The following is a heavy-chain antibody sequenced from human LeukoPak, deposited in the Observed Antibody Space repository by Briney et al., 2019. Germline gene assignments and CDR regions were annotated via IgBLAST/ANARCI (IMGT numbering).Heavy chain of an antibody. CDR2: ISSSSSYI. CDR1: GFTFSSYS. J-gene: IGHJ2*01. D-gene: IGHD4-17*01. CDR3: ARHPTVIFYWYFDL. V-gene: IGHV3-21*01. Sequence: GGSLRLSCASSGFTFSSYSMNWVRQAQGKGLEWVSSISSSSSYIYYADSVKGRFTISRDNAKNSLYLQMNSLRAEDTAVYYCARHPTVIFYWYFDLWGRGTLVTVSS.